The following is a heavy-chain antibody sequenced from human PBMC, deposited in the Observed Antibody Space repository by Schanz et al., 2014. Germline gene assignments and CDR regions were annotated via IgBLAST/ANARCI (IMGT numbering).Heavy chain of an antibody. CDR2: IIPVLAIA. D-gene: IGHD3-22*01. CDR3: AGAFDSSGYYFDY. CDR1: GYTFTSYG. V-gene: IGHV1-69*04. J-gene: IGHJ4*02. Sequence: QEQLVQSGAEVRKPGASVKVSCKASGYTFTSYGISWVRQAPGQGLEWMGRIIPVLAIADYAQKFQGRVTVTSDTSTSTVYMELSGLRSEDTAVYYCAGAFDSSGYYFDYWGQGTLVTVSS.